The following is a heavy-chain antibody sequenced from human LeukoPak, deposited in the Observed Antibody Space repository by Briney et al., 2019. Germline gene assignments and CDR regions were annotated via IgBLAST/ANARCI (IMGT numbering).Heavy chain of an antibody. CDR1: GFTFSSYG. D-gene: IGHD6-13*01. Sequence: GGSLRLSCAASGFTFSSYGMHWVRQAPGKGLEWVAFIRYDGSNKYYADSVKGRFTISRDNSKNTLYLQMNSLRAEDTAVYYCAKGPGYSSSWYMVHYYYMDVWGKGTTVTVSS. CDR3: AKGPGYSSSWYMVHYYYMDV. CDR2: IRYDGSNK. J-gene: IGHJ6*03. V-gene: IGHV3-30*02.